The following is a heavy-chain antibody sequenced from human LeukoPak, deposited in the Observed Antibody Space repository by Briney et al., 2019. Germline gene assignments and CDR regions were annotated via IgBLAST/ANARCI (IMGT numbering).Heavy chain of an antibody. CDR1: GYSIRSGYY. CDR2: IYYSGST. J-gene: IGHJ3*02. V-gene: IGHV4-38-2*02. D-gene: IGHD3-22*01. Sequence: SESLSLTCTVSGYSIRSGYYWGWIRQPPGRGLEWIGSIYYSGSTYYNPSLKSRVTISVDTSKNQFSLKLSSVTAADTAVYYCARDPANDYYYDSSGYYGAFDIWGQGTMVTVSS. CDR3: ARDPANDYYYDSSGYYGAFDI.